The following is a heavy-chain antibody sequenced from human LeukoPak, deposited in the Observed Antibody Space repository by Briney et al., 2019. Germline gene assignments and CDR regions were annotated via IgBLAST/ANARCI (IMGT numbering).Heavy chain of an antibody. V-gene: IGHV1-18*01. CDR2: ISAYSGNT. CDR3: ARDRIASGMDY. Sequence: ASAKVSCKASGYTFTNYGISWVRQVPGQGLEWMGWISAYSGNTNYAQKFQDRVTLTIDTSTSTAYMELRSLRSDDTALFYCARDRIASGMDYWGQGTLVTVSS. J-gene: IGHJ4*02. CDR1: GYTFTNYG. D-gene: IGHD6-13*01.